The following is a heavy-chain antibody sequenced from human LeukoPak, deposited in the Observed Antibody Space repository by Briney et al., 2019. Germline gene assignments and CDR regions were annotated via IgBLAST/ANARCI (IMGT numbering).Heavy chain of an antibody. CDR3: ARGYTYGYYYFDY. CDR2: MYSGGST. Sequence: PGGSLRLSCAASGFTVSSNYMSWVRQAPGKGLEWVSIMYSGGSTYYADSVKGRFTISRDNSKNTLYLQMNSLRVEDTALYYCARGYTYGYYYFDYWGQGTLVTVSS. D-gene: IGHD5-18*01. V-gene: IGHV3-53*01. CDR1: GFTVSSNY. J-gene: IGHJ4*02.